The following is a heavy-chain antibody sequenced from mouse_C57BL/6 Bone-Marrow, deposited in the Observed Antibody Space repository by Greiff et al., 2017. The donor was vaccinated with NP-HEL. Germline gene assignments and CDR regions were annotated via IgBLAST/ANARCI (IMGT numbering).Heavy chain of an antibody. CDR1: GYTFTSYG. J-gene: IGHJ2*01. CDR2: IYPRSGNT. V-gene: IGHV1-81*01. Sequence: VQLQQSGAELARPGASVKLSCKASGYTFTSYGISWVKQRTGQGLEWIGEIYPRSGNTYYNEKFKGKATLTADKSSSTAYMELRSLTSEDSAVYFCARSVYYYGSSYDYFDYWGQGTTLTVSS. CDR3: ARSVYYYGSSYDYFDY. D-gene: IGHD1-1*01.